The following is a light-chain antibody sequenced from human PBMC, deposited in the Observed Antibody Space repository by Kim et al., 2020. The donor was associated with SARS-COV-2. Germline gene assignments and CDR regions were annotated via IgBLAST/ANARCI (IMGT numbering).Light chain of an antibody. J-gene: IGKJ5*01. CDR2: EAS. CDR1: QSIRTF. Sequence: PGETATLSCRTRQSIRTFLAWHQQKPGQAPRLLFYEASIRATGIPARFSGSGSGTDFTLTISSLEPEDFAVYYCQQRGNWPTFGQGTRLEIK. CDR3: QQRGNWPT. V-gene: IGKV3-11*01.